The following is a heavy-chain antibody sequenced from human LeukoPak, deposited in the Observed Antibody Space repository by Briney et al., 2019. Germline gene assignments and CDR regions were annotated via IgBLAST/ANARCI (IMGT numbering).Heavy chain of an antibody. J-gene: IGHJ3*02. Sequence: PGGSLRLSCAASGFTFSSYNMNWVRQAPGKGLEWVSHIYYADSVKGRLTISRDNAKNSLYLQMNSLRAEDTAVCYCARNRVGATSDAFDIWGQGTMVTVSS. D-gene: IGHD1-26*01. V-gene: IGHV3-21*01. CDR2: I. CDR3: ARNRVGATSDAFDI. CDR1: GFTFSSYN.